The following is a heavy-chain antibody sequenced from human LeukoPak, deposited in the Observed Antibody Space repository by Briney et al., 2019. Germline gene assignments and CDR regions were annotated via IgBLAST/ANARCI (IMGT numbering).Heavy chain of an antibody. V-gene: IGHV3-7*01. J-gene: IGHJ4*02. CDR2: IKQDGSEK. CDR3: AREAYYEELDY. D-gene: IGHD3-22*01. CDR1: GFTFSSYW. Sequence: GGSLRLSCAASGFTFSSYWMSWVRQAPGKGLEWVVNIKQDGSEKYYVDSVKGRFTISRDNAKNSLYLQMNSLRAEDTAVYYCAREAYYEELDYWGQGTLVTVSS.